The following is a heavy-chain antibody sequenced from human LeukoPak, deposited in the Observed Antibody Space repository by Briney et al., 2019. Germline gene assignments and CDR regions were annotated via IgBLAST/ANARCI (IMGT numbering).Heavy chain of an antibody. Sequence: SVKVSCKASGGTFSSYAISWVRQAPGQGLEWMGGIIPIFGTANYAQKFQGRVTITADESTSTAYMELSSLRSEDTAVYYCARDPEGKPYAFDIWGQGTMVTVSS. V-gene: IGHV1-69*13. J-gene: IGHJ3*02. CDR1: GGTFSSYA. CDR2: IIPIFGTA. CDR3: ARDPEGKPYAFDI.